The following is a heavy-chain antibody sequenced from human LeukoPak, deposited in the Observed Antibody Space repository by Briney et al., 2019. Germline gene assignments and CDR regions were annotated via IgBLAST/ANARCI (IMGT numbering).Heavy chain of an antibody. D-gene: IGHD2/OR15-2a*01. V-gene: IGHV4-59*08. Sequence: PSETLSLTCTVSGGSISSYYWSWIRQPPGKGLEWIGYIYYSGSTNYNPSLKSRVTISVDTSKNQFSLKLSSVTAADTAVYYCARQKEYGWFDPWGQGTLVTVSS. J-gene: IGHJ5*02. CDR1: GGSISSYY. CDR2: IYYSGST. CDR3: ARQKEYGWFDP.